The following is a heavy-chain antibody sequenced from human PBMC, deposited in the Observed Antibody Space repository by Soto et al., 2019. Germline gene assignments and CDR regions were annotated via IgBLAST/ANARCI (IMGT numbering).Heavy chain of an antibody. CDR3: AEGGGINHSKHGY. CDR1: GYTFISYA. Sequence: ASVKVSCKASGYTFISYAITWVRQAPGQGLEWMGWISVHNGNTNYAQEVQGRVTMTTDTYTSTAYMELRSLRSDDTAVFYCAEGGGINHSKHGYWGQGTLVTVSS. V-gene: IGHV1-18*01. CDR2: ISVHNGNT. J-gene: IGHJ4*02. D-gene: IGHD1-1*01.